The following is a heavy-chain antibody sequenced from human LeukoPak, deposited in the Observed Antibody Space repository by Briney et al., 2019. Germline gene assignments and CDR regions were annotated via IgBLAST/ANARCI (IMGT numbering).Heavy chain of an antibody. J-gene: IGHJ1*01. CDR3: AGPNCSGGSCYPEYFQH. Sequence: SETLSLTCTVSGGSISSGGYYWSWIRQHPGKGLEWIGYIYYSGSTYYNPSLKSRVTMSVDTSKNQFSLKLSSVTAADTAVYYCAGPNCSGGSCYPEYFQHWGQGTLVTVPS. CDR2: IYYSGST. V-gene: IGHV4-31*03. CDR1: GGSISSGGYY. D-gene: IGHD2-15*01.